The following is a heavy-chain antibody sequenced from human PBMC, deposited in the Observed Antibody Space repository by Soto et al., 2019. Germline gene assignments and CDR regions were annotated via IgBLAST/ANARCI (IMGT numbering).Heavy chain of an antibody. Sequence: GGSLRLSCAASGFNFRSYGMHWVRQAPGKGLQWVAVISYDASNKYYADSVKGRFTISRDNSKNTLYLQMNTLRPEDTAVYYCAKGSSSVYYYYYGLDVWGQGTTVTVSS. V-gene: IGHV3-30*18. D-gene: IGHD6-6*01. CDR3: AKGSSSVYYYYYGLDV. CDR1: GFNFRSYG. CDR2: ISYDASNK. J-gene: IGHJ6*02.